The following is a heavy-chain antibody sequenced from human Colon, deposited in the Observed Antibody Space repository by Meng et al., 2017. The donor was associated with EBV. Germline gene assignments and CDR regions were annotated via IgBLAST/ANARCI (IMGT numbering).Heavy chain of an antibody. V-gene: IGHV4-30-4*01. Sequence: QGRRQGSGPGLGTPSQTLSLTCTVSGGSVSSGNNYWIWIRQPPGKGLEWIGYIYYSGRTYYNPSLESRVTMSVDTSKNQFSLNLNSVTAADTAVYYCARVNGDCFSTICYKGWFDPWGQGTLVTVSS. D-gene: IGHD2-2*02. J-gene: IGHJ5*02. CDR2: IYYSGRT. CDR3: ARVNGDCFSTICYKGWFDP. CDR1: GGSVSSGNNY.